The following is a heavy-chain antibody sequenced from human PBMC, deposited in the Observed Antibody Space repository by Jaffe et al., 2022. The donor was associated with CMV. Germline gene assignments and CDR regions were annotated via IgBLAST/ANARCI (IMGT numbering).Heavy chain of an antibody. D-gene: IGHD2-2*02. V-gene: IGHV3-33*08. CDR3: ARESLATAIPGSLFFDY. J-gene: IGHJ4*02. CDR2: IWYDGSNK. Sequence: QVQLVESGGGVVQPGRSLRLSCAASGFTFSSYGMHWVRQAPGKGLEWVAVIWYDGSNKYYADSVKGRFTISRDNSKNTLYLQMNSLRAEDTAVYYCARESLATAIPGSLFFDYWGQGTLVTVSS. CDR1: GFTFSSYG.